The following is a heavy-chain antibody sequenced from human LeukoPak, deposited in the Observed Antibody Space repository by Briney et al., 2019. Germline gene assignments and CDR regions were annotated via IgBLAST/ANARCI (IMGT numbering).Heavy chain of an antibody. CDR1: GFTFSSYE. J-gene: IGHJ4*02. CDR2: ISSSGSTI. D-gene: IGHD3-3*01. Sequence: GGSLRLSCAASGFTFSSYEMNWVRQAPGKGLEWVSYISSSGSTIYYADSVKGRFTISRDNAKNSLYLQMNCLRAEDTAVYYCASSYYDFWSGYSLSYYFDYWGQGTLVTVSS. V-gene: IGHV3-48*03. CDR3: ASSYYDFWSGYSLSYYFDY.